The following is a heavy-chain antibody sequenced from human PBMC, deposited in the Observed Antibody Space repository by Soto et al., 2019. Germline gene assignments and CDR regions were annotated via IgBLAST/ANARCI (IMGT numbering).Heavy chain of an antibody. CDR2: LYYTGST. Sequence: ETLSLTCNVSGGSISDFYWSWIRQSPGKRLEWIGYLYYTGSTNYNPALKSRVTISLDTSKNQFSLQVRSVTAADTAVYYCARGGGYDFRSSQAPPIDVWGQGTTVTVSS. V-gene: IGHV4-59*01. CDR3: ARGGGYDFRSSQAPPIDV. CDR1: GGSISDFY. J-gene: IGHJ6*02. D-gene: IGHD3-3*01.